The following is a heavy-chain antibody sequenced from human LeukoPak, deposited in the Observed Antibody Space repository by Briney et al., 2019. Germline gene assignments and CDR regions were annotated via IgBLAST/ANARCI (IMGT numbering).Heavy chain of an antibody. CDR3: ARSDDYGTRVDY. CDR2: IYYSGST. CDR1: GGSISSGGYY. J-gene: IGHJ4*02. D-gene: IGHD4-17*01. Sequence: SETLSLTCTVSGGSISSGGYYWSWIRQHPGKGLEWIGYIYYSGSTYYNPSLKSRVTISVDTSKNQFSLKLSSVTAADTAVYYCARSDDYGTRVDYWGQGTLVTVSS. V-gene: IGHV4-31*03.